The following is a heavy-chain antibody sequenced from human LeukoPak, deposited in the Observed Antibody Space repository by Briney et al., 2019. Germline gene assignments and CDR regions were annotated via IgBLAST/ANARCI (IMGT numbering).Heavy chain of an antibody. D-gene: IGHD3-9*01. CDR3: ARAIAATYYDILTGYHGAFDI. J-gene: IGHJ3*02. V-gene: IGHV1-46*01. CDR1: GYTFTSYY. CDR2: INPSGGST. Sequence: GASVKVSCKASGYTFTSYYMHWVRQAPGQGLEWMGIINPSGGSTSYAQKFQGRVTMTTDTSTSTVYMELSSLRSEDTAVHYCARAIAATYYDILTGYHGAFDIWGQGTMVTVSS.